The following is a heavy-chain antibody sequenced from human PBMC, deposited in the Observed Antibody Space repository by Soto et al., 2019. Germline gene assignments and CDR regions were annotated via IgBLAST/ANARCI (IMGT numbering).Heavy chain of an antibody. CDR1: GDGVSSNSAA. Sequence: ILSLTCAISGDGVSSNSAAWNWIRKSPSRGLEWLGRTYYRSQWLNDYADSVKSRITIKPDTSKNQFSLELDSVTPEDTAVYYCAREEGYYHESICPFDYWGLGTLVTVSS. V-gene: IGHV6-1*01. CDR2: TYYRSQWLN. J-gene: IGHJ4*02. CDR3: AREEGYYHESICPFDY. D-gene: IGHD3-22*01.